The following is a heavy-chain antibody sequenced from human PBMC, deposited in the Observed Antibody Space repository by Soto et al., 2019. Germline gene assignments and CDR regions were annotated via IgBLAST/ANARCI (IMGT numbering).Heavy chain of an antibody. CDR3: ATGYVWGSYRPSMDV. Sequence: GGSLRLSCAASGFTISDYYMSWIRQAPGKGLEWVSYISSSGTTIYYADSVKGRFTISRDNARNSLFLQMNSLRAEDTAVYYCATGYVWGSYRPSMDVWGHGTTVPVSS. D-gene: IGHD3-16*02. CDR1: GFTISDYY. J-gene: IGHJ6*02. CDR2: ISSSGTTI. V-gene: IGHV3-11*01.